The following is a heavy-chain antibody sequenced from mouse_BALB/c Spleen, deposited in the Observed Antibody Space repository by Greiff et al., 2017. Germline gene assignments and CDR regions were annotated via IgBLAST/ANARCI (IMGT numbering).Heavy chain of an antibody. D-gene: IGHD2-1*01. J-gene: IGHJ3*01. CDR1: GYPFTDYW. Sequence: QVQLQQPGAELVMPGASVKMSCKASGYPFTDYWMHWVKQRPGQGLEWIGAIDTSDSYTSYNQKFKGKATLTVDESSSTAYMQLSSLTSEDSAVYYSARGRIYYGPWFAYWGQGTLVTVSA. V-gene: IGHV1-69*01. CDR3: ARGRIYYGPWFAY. CDR2: IDTSDSYT.